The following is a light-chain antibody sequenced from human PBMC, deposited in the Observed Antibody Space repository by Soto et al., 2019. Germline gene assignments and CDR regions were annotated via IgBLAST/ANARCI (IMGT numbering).Light chain of an antibody. CDR1: QSVRSY. V-gene: IGKV1-39*01. CDR3: QQYNSYSGT. Sequence: DIQLTQSPSSLSASVGDRVTVTCRASQSVRSYLHWYQQKPGKAPKLLIYAVSSLQNGVSSRFSGSGSGTDFTLSISSLQPDDFATYYCQQYNSYSGTFGQGTKVEIK. J-gene: IGKJ1*01. CDR2: AVS.